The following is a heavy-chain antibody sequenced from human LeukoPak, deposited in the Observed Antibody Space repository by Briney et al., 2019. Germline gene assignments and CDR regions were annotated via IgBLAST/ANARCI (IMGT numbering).Heavy chain of an antibody. CDR2: IYYSGST. CDR1: GGSIISGSYY. Sequence: PSETLSLTCTVSGGSIISGSYYWAWIRQPPGKGLEWIGGIYYSGSTYYNPSLKSRVTISVETSKNQFSLKLTSMTAGDTAVYYCARQGGSPDWFDPWGQGTLVTVSS. CDR3: ARQGGSPDWFDP. J-gene: IGHJ5*02. D-gene: IGHD1-26*01. V-gene: IGHV4-39*01.